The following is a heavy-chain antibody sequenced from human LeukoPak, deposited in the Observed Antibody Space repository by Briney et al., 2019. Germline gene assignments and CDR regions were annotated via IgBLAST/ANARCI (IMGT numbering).Heavy chain of an antibody. D-gene: IGHD3-3*01. J-gene: IGHJ4*02. CDR1: GFSLSTSGVG. Sequence: SGPTLVKPTQTLTLTCTFSGFSLSTSGVGVGWIRQPPGKALEWLALIYWDDDKRYSPSLKSRLTITKDTSKNQVVRTMTNMDPVDTATYYCAHSRIFPLVASPLEYWGQGTLVTVSS. CDR2: IYWDDDK. CDR3: AHSRIFPLVASPLEY. V-gene: IGHV2-5*02.